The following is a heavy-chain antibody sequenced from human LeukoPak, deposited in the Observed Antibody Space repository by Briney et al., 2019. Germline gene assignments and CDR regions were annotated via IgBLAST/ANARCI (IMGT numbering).Heavy chain of an antibody. CDR1: GGSISGYY. CDR3: ARFPRVDSSHH. J-gene: IGHJ5*02. D-gene: IGHD3-3*01. V-gene: IGHV4-59*08. CDR2: IHYSGST. Sequence: SETLSHTCTVSGGSISGYYWSWIRQPPGKGLEWIGYIHYSGSTNYNPSLKSRVTVSLDTSKNQFSLNLYSMTAADTAVYYCARFPRVDSSHHWGQGALVTVSS.